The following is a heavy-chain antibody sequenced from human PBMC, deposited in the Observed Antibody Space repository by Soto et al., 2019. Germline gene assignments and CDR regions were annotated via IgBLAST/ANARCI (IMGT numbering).Heavy chain of an antibody. J-gene: IGHJ2*01. CDR2: IFHSGST. CDR3: ARVVPYGDYLEVHLDI. V-gene: IGHV4-4*02. Sequence: QVQLQESGPRLVKPSWTLSLTCAVSGDSIRSNNWWTWVRQPPGKGLEWLGQIFHSGSTNYNPSLNRRVTMSVDKSKKQFSLTLTSVTAADTTVYYCARVVPYGDYLEVHLDIWGRGTRVNVSS. D-gene: IGHD4-17*01. CDR1: GDSIRSNNW.